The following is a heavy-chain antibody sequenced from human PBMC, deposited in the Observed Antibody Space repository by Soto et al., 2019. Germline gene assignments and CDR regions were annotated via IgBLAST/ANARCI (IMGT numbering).Heavy chain of an antibody. Sequence: PSETLSLTCAVSGGSISSGGYSWSWIRQPPGKGLEWIGYIYHSGSTYYNPSLKSRVTISVDTSKNQFSLKLSSVTAADTAVYYCARVGAAAGRKGGWFDPWGQGTLVTVSS. V-gene: IGHV4-30-2*01. CDR2: IYHSGST. CDR3: ARVGAAAGRKGGWFDP. D-gene: IGHD6-13*01. CDR1: GGSISSGGYS. J-gene: IGHJ5*02.